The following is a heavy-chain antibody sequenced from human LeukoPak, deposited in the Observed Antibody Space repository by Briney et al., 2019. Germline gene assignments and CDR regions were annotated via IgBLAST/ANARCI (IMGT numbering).Heavy chain of an antibody. CDR2: INHSGST. Sequence: SETLSLTCAVYGEFFSGYYWSWIRQPPGKGLDWIGEINHSGSTNYNPSLKSRVTISVDPSKNQFSLKLTSVTAADTPVYYCAREGSYSGSGSPPLDYWGQGTLVTVSS. J-gene: IGHJ4*02. D-gene: IGHD3-10*01. CDR3: AREGSYSGSGSPPLDY. V-gene: IGHV4-34*01. CDR1: GEFFSGYY.